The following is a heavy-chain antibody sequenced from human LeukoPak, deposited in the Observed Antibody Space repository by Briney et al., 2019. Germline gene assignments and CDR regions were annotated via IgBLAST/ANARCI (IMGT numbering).Heavy chain of an antibody. V-gene: IGHV3-23*01. Sequence: GGSLRLSCAASGFTFSSYAMSWVRQAPGKGLEWVSAISSSGGSTYYADSVKGRFTISRDNSKNTLYLQMNSLRAEDTAVYYCAKGGYQLLYPDDYWGQGTLVTVSS. CDR3: AKGGYQLLYPDDY. CDR2: ISSSGGST. J-gene: IGHJ4*02. CDR1: GFTFSSYA. D-gene: IGHD2-2*02.